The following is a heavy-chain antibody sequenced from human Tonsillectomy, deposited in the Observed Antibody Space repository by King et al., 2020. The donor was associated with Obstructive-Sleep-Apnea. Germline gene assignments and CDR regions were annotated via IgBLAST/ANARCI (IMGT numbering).Heavy chain of an antibody. D-gene: IGHD4-17*01. Sequence: VQLQESGPGLVKPSGTLSLTCAVSVGSISSSNWWIWVRQPPGKGLEWIGEIYHSGSTNYNPSIKIRATISVATSKNQFSLKLSSVTAADTAVYYCARGQKDYGDYNFDYWGQGTLVTVSS. CDR1: VGSISSSNW. CDR3: ARGQKDYGDYNFDY. V-gene: IGHV4-4*02. CDR2: IYHSGST. J-gene: IGHJ4*02.